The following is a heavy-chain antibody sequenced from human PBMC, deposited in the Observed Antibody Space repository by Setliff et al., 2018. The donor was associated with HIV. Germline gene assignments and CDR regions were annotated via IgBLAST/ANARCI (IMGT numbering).Heavy chain of an antibody. D-gene: IGHD2-8*02. CDR1: GYTFTGYY. CDR2: INPNSGGT. J-gene: IGHJ6*02. CDR3: ARVRGHCTGGGCYSDYYGMDV. V-gene: IGHV1-2*06. Sequence: ASVKVSCKASGYTFTGYYIHGVRQAPGQGLEWMGRINPNSGGTNYAQKFQGRVTMTWDTSISTYYMEVTRLKSDDTAVYYCARVRGHCTGGGCYSDYYGMDVWGQGTTVTVSS.